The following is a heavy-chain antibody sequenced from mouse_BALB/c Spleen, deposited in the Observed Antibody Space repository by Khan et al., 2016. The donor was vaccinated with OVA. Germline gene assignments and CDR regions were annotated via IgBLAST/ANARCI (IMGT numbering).Heavy chain of an antibody. CDR2: INPTSGYT. CDR3: TRDRIDY. Sequence: QVQLQQSGAELAKPGASVKMSCKASGYTFTTYWMHWVKQRPGQGLEWIGYINPTSGYTDYNEKFKDRATLYADRSSSTAYMQLSSLTSSDSAVYYCTRDRIDYWGQGTTLTVSS. J-gene: IGHJ2*01. V-gene: IGHV1-7*01. CDR1: GYTFTTYW.